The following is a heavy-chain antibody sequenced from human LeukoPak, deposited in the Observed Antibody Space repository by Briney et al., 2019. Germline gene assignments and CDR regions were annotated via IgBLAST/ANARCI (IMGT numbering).Heavy chain of an antibody. J-gene: IGHJ4*02. Sequence: PGGSLRLSCASSGFTFRSYRLHWVRQAPGKGLVWVSRINSDGSSTSYADSVKGRFTISRDNAKNTLYLQMNSLRAEDTAVYYCETGEMATVLGYWGQGTLVTVSS. CDR1: GFTFRSYR. CDR2: INSDGSST. D-gene: IGHD5-24*01. V-gene: IGHV3-74*01. CDR3: ETGEMATVLGY.